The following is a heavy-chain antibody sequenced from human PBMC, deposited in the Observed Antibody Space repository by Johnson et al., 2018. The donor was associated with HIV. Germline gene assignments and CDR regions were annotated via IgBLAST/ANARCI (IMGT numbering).Heavy chain of an antibody. Sequence: VQLVESGGDLVQPGGSLRLSCAASGFTVSNNYVSWVRQAPGKGLEWGSVIYASGDPYHAAPGKGRFTISRDNSKNTVYLQMSSLRVEDTAIYHCARDLMVGPTRTGSFDIWGQGTMVTVSS. CDR2: IYASGDP. D-gene: IGHD1-26*01. J-gene: IGHJ3*02. V-gene: IGHV3-66*02. CDR1: GFTVSNNY. CDR3: ARDLMVGPTRTGSFDI.